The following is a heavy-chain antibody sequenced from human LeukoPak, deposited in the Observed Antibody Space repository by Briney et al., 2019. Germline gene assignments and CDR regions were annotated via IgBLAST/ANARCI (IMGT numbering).Heavy chain of an antibody. CDR2: ISYDGSNK. D-gene: IGHD6-19*01. CDR3: AKTASGWYSLGVDY. CDR1: GFTFSSYG. Sequence: PGGSLRLSCAASGFTFSSYGMHWVRQAPGKGLEWVAVISYDGSNKYYADCVKGRFTISRDNSKNTLYLQMNSLRAEDTAVYYCAKTASGWYSLGVDYWGQGTLVTVSS. J-gene: IGHJ4*02. V-gene: IGHV3-30*18.